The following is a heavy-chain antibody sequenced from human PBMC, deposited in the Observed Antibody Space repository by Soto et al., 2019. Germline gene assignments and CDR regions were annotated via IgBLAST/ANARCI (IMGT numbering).Heavy chain of an antibody. V-gene: IGHV3-74*01. CDR2: IKTDGSII. D-gene: IGHD2-8*01. CDR1: GFSFSSYW. Sequence: EVQLVESGGGLVQPGGSLRLSCAASGFSFSSYWMNWVSQAPGKGLVWVSRIKTDGSIITYADSVKGRFTITNDNAKNTLYRQMSALRAGDTAVYHCAGVRQGAWYFDLWGRGTLVSVSS. CDR3: AGVRQGAWYFDL. J-gene: IGHJ2*01.